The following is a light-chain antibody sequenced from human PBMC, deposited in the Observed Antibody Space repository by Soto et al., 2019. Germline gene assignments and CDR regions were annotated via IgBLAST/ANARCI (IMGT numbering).Light chain of an antibody. CDR3: RQFASSPYT. J-gene: IGKJ2*01. CDR2: GAI. V-gene: IGKV3-20*01. CDR1: QAVSNAY. Sequence: EIVLTQSPDTLSSSPGERATLSCRASQAVSNAYLAWYQHKPGQVPRLLIHGAINRATGIPDRFSGGGSGTDFTLTINRLEPEDFGVYYCRQFASSPYTFGQGTKVEIK.